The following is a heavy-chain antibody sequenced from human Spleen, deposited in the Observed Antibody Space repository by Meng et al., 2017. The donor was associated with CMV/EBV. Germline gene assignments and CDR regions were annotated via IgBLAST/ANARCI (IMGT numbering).Heavy chain of an antibody. Sequence: ASVKVSCKASGYTLTDYHLHWVRQAPGQGLEWMAWIHPKNGVTNYGQKFQGRVTLSRDTSISTAYMELKRLTSDDTAVYYCARGGVTGRQDFWGQGTRVTVSS. CDR2: IHPKNGVT. J-gene: IGHJ1*01. D-gene: IGHD1-26*01. CDR1: GYTLTDYH. V-gene: IGHV1-2*02. CDR3: ARGGVTGRQDF.